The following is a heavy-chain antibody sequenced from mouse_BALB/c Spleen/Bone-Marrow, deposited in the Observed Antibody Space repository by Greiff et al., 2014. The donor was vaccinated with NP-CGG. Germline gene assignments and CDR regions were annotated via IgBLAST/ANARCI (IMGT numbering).Heavy chain of an antibody. J-gene: IGHJ4*01. D-gene: IGHD1-1*01. V-gene: IGHV5-17*02. Sequence: EVMLEQSGGGLVQPGGSRKLSCAASGFTFSSFGIHWVRQAPEKGLEWVAYISSDSSTIYYADTVKGRFTITIDNPKNTLYLQMTSLRSEDTAMYYCARSNYVGYYAMDYWGQGTSVTVSS. CDR1: GFTFSSFG. CDR2: ISSDSSTI. CDR3: ARSNYVGYYAMDY.